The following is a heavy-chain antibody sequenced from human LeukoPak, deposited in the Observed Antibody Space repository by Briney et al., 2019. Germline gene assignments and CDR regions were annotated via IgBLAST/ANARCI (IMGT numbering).Heavy chain of an antibody. J-gene: IGHJ5*02. CDR2: ISGTGSSR. CDR1: GFTFNTYA. D-gene: IGHD3-10*01. CDR3: ANFYYYGSGTYEGA. V-gene: IGHV3-23*01. Sequence: GGSLRLSCAASGFTFNTYAMSWVRQAPGKGLERVSDISGTGSSRYYADSVQGRFTISRDNSKNMVHLQMNSLRADDTAVYLCANFYYYGSGTYEGAWGQGTLVTVSS.